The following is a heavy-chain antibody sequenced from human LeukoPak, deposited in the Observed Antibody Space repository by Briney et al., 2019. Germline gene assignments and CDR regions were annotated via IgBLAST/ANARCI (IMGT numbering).Heavy chain of an antibody. CDR2: ISYDGSIK. V-gene: IGHV3-30*18. CDR3: AKAKSFSGSVTIVDY. D-gene: IGHD1-26*01. Sequence: PGGSLRLSCAASGFTFSNCGMHGVRQAPGKGLEWVAGISYDGSIKDYADSVKGRFTISRDNSKNTLYLQMNSRRAEDTAVYYCAKAKSFSGSVTIVDYWGQGTLVTVSS. CDR1: GFTFSNCG. J-gene: IGHJ4*02.